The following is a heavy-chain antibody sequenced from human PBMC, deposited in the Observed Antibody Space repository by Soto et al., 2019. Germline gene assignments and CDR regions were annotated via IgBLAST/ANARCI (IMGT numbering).Heavy chain of an antibody. V-gene: IGHV4-39*01. CDR1: GDSISSSTYY. D-gene: IGHD6-6*01. CDR3: ARPYFSSSSMFDY. Sequence: LSLTCTVSGDSISSSTYYWGWMRQPPGKGLEWIGCIYHTGTTYYNPSLKSRVTISVDTSKNQFSLKLSSVTAADTAVYYCARPYFSSSSMFDYWGQGTLVTVSS. CDR2: IYHTGTT. J-gene: IGHJ4*02.